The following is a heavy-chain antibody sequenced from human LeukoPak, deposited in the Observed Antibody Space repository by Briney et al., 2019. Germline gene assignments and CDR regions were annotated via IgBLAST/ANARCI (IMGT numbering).Heavy chain of an antibody. V-gene: IGHV1-69*04. D-gene: IGHD6-6*01. CDR1: GGTFSSYA. J-gene: IGHJ6*02. CDR3: AREGIAARYYYYGMDV. Sequence: SVKVSCKASGGTFSSYAISWVRQAPGQGLEWMGRIIPILGIANYAQKFQGRVTITADKSTSTAYMELSSLRSEDTAVYYCAREGIAARYYYYGMDVWGQGTTVTVSS. CDR2: IIPILGIA.